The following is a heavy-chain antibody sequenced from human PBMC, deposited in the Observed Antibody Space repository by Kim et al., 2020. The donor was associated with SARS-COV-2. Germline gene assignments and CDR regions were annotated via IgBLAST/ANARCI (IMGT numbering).Heavy chain of an antibody. J-gene: IGHJ4*02. CDR3: LRDVRRF. CDR2: IKEDGSVK. CDR1: GFTFSDFW. Sequence: GGSLRLSCGASGFTFSDFWMSWVRQAPGKGLEWVANIKEDGSVKQYVDSVKGRFTISRDNAENSVFLQMNNLRAEDTAVYYCLRDVRRFWGQGTLVTVSS. V-gene: IGHV3-7*01.